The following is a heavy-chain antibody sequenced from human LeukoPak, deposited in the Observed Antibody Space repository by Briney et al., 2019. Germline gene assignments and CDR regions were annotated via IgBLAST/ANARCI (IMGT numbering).Heavy chain of an antibody. Sequence: SETLSLTCTVSGGSISSYYWSWIRQPAGKGLEWIGRIYTSGSTNYNPSLKSRVTMSVDTSKNQFSLKLSSVTAGDTAVYYCARTRYRGNWFDPWGQGTLVTVSS. CDR2: IYTSGST. V-gene: IGHV4-4*07. CDR1: GGSISSYY. D-gene: IGHD1-14*01. CDR3: ARTRYRGNWFDP. J-gene: IGHJ5*02.